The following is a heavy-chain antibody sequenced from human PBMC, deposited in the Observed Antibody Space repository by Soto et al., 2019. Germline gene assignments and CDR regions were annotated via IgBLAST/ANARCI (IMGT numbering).Heavy chain of an antibody. V-gene: IGHV3-7*03. CDR3: ARDGALRFLEWLPNYYYYYGMDV. CDR2: IKQDGSEK. Sequence: EVQLLESGGGLVQPGGSLRLSCAASGFTFSSYAMSWVRQAPGKGLEWVANIKQDGSEKYYVDSVKGRFTISRDNAKNSLYLQMNSLRAEDTAVYYCARDGALRFLEWLPNYYYYYGMDVWGQGTTVTVSS. J-gene: IGHJ6*02. CDR1: GFTFSSYA. D-gene: IGHD3-3*01.